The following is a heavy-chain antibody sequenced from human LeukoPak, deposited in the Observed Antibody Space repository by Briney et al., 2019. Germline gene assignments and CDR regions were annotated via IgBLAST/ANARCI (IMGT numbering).Heavy chain of an antibody. CDR3: ARVGMGELRGMWGAIDY. CDR2: ISYDGSNK. V-gene: IGHV3-30-3*01. D-gene: IGHD1-26*01. J-gene: IGHJ4*02. Sequence: PGRSLRLSCAASGFTFSSYAMHWVRQAPGKGLEWVAVISYDGSNKYYADSVKGRFTISRDNSKNTLYLQMNSLRAEDTAVYYCARVGMGELRGMWGAIDYWGQGTLVTVSS. CDR1: GFTFSSYA.